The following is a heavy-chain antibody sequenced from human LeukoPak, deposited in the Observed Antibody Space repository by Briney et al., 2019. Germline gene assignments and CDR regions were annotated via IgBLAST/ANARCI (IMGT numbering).Heavy chain of an antibody. CDR1: GFTFSSYA. J-gene: IGHJ6*02. D-gene: IGHD2-15*01. CDR3: AKRSGGADYYYYYGMDV. V-gene: IGHV3-23*01. Sequence: EGSLRLSCAASGFTFSSYAMSWVRQAPGKGLEWVSAISGSGGSTYYADSVKGRFTISRDNSKNTLYLQMNSLRAEDTAVYYCAKRSGGADYYYYYGMDVWGQGTTVTVSS. CDR2: ISGSGGST.